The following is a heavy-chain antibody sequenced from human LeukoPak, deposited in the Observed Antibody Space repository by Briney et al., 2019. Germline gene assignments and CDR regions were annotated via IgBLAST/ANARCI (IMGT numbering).Heavy chain of an antibody. Sequence: GGSLRLSCAASGFTVSSNYMSWVRQAPGKGLEWVSVIYSGGSTYYADSVKGRFTISRDNSKNTLYLQMNSLRAEDTAVYYCAGQIRVRYFDSWGQGTLVTVSS. CDR1: GFTVSSNY. V-gene: IGHV3-66*04. J-gene: IGHJ4*02. CDR2: IYSGGST. D-gene: IGHD3-9*01. CDR3: AGQIRVRYFDS.